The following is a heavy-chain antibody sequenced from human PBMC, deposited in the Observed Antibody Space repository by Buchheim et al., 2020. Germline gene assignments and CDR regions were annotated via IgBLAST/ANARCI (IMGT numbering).Heavy chain of an antibody. V-gene: IGHV3-7*01. CDR3: ARGPIQLWLPWVY. Sequence: EVQLVESGGGLVQPGGSLRLSCAASGFTFSSYWMSWVRQAPGKGLEWVANIKQVGSTKYYVDSGKGRLPISRDNAKNSLYLQMNSLRAEGTAVYYCARGPIQLWLPWVYWGQGTL. D-gene: IGHD5-18*01. CDR1: GFTFSSYW. CDR2: IKQVGSTK. J-gene: IGHJ4*02.